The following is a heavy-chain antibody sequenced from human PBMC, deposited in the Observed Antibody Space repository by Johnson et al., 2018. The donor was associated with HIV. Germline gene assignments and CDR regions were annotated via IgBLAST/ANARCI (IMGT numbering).Heavy chain of an antibody. J-gene: IGHJ3*02. V-gene: IGHV3-74*01. Sequence: VQLVESGGGLVQPGGSLRLSCAASGFTFSSYWLHWVRQAPGKGLVWVSRINRDGSSTCYADSVKRRFTISRDNAKNTLYLQMNSLRAEDTAVYYCARLTWDQNRGWDAFDIWGQGTMVTVSS. CDR3: ARLTWDQNRGWDAFDI. CDR1: GFTFSSYW. D-gene: IGHD1-26*01. CDR2: INRDGSST.